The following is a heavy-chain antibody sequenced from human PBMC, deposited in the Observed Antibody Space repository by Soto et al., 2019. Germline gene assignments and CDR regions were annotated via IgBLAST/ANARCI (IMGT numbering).Heavy chain of an antibody. CDR1: GGSISSYY. CDR3: ARRPYSSSTWGHGMDV. Sequence: QVQLQESGPGLVKPSETLSLTCTVSGGSISSYYWTWIRQPPGKGLEWIGYIYYSGSINYNPSLKSRVTISVDTSKNQFSLKLNSVTAADTAVYYCARRPYSSSTWGHGMDVWGQGTTVTVSS. J-gene: IGHJ6*02. CDR2: IYYSGSI. D-gene: IGHD6-6*01. V-gene: IGHV4-59*01.